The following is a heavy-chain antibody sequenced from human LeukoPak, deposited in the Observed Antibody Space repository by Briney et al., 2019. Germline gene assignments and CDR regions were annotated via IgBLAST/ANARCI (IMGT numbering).Heavy chain of an antibody. D-gene: IGHD1-1*01. J-gene: IGHJ6*03. Sequence: PGGSLGLSCAASGFTVSSNFMSWVRQAPGKGLEWVSVIYSGGTTYYADSVRGRFTISRDNSKNTLYLQMNSLRAEDTAVYYCARDGYGYNYMDVWGKGTTVTVSS. CDR1: GFTVSSNF. CDR2: IYSGGTT. CDR3: ARDGYGYNYMDV. V-gene: IGHV3-53*01.